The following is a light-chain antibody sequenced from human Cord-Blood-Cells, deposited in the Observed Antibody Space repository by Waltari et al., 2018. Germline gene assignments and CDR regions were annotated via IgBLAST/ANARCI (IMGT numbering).Light chain of an antibody. V-gene: IGKV1-39*01. CDR3: QQSYSTPYS. CDR1: QSISSY. CDR2: AAS. Sequence: DIQMTQSPSSLSASVGDRVTITCRASQSISSYLNWYHQKPGKAPKLLIYAASSLQSGVPSRFSGSGSGTDFTLTICSLQPKDLATYYCQQSYSTPYSFGQGTKLEIK. J-gene: IGKJ2*03.